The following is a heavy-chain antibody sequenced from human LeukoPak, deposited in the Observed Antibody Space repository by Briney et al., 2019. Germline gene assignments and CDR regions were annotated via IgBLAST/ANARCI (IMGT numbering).Heavy chain of an antibody. Sequence: GGSLRLSCVASGFTFSDYYMTWVRQAPGKGLEWVSYITNRGTVMQYADSVKGRFTISRDSAGNSLYLQMNSLKAEDTAVYYCTRGHWGLDYWGQGTLVTVSS. D-gene: IGHD7-27*01. V-gene: IGHV3-11*01. J-gene: IGHJ4*02. CDR2: ITNRGTVM. CDR3: TRGHWGLDY. CDR1: GFTFSDYY.